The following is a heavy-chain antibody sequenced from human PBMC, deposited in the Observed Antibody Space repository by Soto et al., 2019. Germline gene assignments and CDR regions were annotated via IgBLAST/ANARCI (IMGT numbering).Heavy chain of an antibody. CDR2: ISGSGGST. D-gene: IGHD2-15*01. J-gene: IGHJ3*02. CDR3: ASKPVVVVAARGAFVS. Sequence: EVQLLESGGGLVQPGGSLRLSCAASGFTFSSYAMSWVRQAPGKGLEWVSAISGSGGSTYYADSVKGRFTISRDNSKNTLYLQMNSLRAEDTAVYYCASKPVVVVAARGAFVSWGQGTMVTVSS. V-gene: IGHV3-23*01. CDR1: GFTFSSYA.